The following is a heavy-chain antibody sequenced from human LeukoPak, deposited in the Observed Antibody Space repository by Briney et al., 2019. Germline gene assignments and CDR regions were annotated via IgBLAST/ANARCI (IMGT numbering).Heavy chain of an antibody. CDR1: GYIFTGYY. J-gene: IGHJ6*03. V-gene: IGHV1-2*02. CDR3: ARDAQFTEVAPAAKLNYMDV. D-gene: IGHD2-2*01. Sequence: GASVKVSCKASGYIFTGYYMHWVRQAPGQGLEWMGWINPKSGGTNYAQKFEGRVFMTRDTSTNTVHMEMRRLRSDDTAVYYCARDAQFTEVAPAAKLNYMDVWGKGTTVSVSS. CDR2: INPKSGGT.